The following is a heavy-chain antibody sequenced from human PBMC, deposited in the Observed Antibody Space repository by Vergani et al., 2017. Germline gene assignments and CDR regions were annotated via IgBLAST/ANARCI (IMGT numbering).Heavy chain of an antibody. V-gene: IGHV3-11*04. Sequence: QVQLVESGGGLVKHGGSLRLSCAAAGFTFSAYYMTWVRQAPGKGLEWISYISASGNTRYYIDSVKGRLTISWDNAKNSLFLQLDSLRAEDTAIYYCARDVLAGSLLLLGHWCQGTLVTVSS. CDR2: ISASGNTR. J-gene: IGHJ4*02. CDR3: ARDVLAGSLLLLGH. CDR1: GFTFSAYY. D-gene: IGHD6-19*01.